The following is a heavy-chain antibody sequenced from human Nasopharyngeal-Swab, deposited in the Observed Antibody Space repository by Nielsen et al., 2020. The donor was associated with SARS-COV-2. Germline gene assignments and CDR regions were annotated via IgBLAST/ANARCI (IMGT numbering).Heavy chain of an antibody. V-gene: IGHV1-18*01. D-gene: IGHD3-10*01. CDR3: ANPYGSGSYYSY. Sequence: WVRQAPGQGLEWMGWISAYNGNTNYAQKLQGRVTMTTDTSTSTAYMELRSLRSDDTAVYYCANPYGSGSYYSYWGQGTLVTVSS. J-gene: IGHJ4*02. CDR2: ISAYNGNT.